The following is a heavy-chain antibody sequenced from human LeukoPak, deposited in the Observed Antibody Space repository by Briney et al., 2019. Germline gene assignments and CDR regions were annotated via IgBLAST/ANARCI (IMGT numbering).Heavy chain of an antibody. CDR3: ARYSYGYESRY. CDR1: GGSISSGSYY. Sequence: SETLSLTCTVSGGSISSGSYYWSWIRQPAGKGLEWIGRIYTSGSTNYNPSLKSRVTISVDTSKNQFSLKLSSVTAADTAVYYCARYSYGYESRYWGQGTLVTVSS. J-gene: IGHJ4*02. V-gene: IGHV4-61*02. D-gene: IGHD5-18*01. CDR2: IYTSGST.